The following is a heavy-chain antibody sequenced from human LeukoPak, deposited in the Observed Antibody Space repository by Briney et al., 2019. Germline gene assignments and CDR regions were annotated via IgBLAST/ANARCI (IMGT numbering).Heavy chain of an antibody. V-gene: IGHV4-61*02. D-gene: IGHD2-2*01. J-gene: IGHJ1*01. CDR1: GASINRGSHY. Sequence: SQTLSLTCTVSGASINRGSHYWSWIRQPAGRGLEWIGRINASGNTKYNPSLKSRVTISVDTSKNQFSLNLNSVTAADTAVYFCARGVPVVPAGYFQHWGQGTLVTVSS. CDR2: INASGNT. CDR3: ARGVPVVPAGYFQH.